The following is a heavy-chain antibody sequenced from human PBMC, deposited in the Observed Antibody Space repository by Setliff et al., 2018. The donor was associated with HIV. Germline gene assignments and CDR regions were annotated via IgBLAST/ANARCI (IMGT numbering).Heavy chain of an antibody. CDR1: GFTFSSYW. CDR2: MNTDGSST. D-gene: IGHD5-12*01. V-gene: IGHV3-74*01. CDR3: ARVASGYDYGWLDP. Sequence: PGGSLRLSCAASGFTFSSYWMHWVRQAPGKGLVWVFGMNTDGSSTRYADSVKGRFTISRDNAKNMLYLQMNSLSADDTAVYYCARVASGYDYGWLDPWGQGTLVTVSS. J-gene: IGHJ5*02.